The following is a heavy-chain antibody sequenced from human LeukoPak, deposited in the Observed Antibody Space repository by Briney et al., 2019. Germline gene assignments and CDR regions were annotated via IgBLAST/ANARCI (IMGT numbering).Heavy chain of an antibody. D-gene: IGHD3-22*01. CDR1: GGSISSYY. J-gene: IGHJ4*02. CDR3: ARVGDTSSYYYFLDF. Sequence: SETLSLTCTVSGGSISSYYWSWIRQPAGKGLEWIGRIYTSGSTNYNPSLKSRVTISIDTSKSQFSLKLSSVTAADTAVYYCARVGDTSSYYYFLDFWGQGTLVTVSS. V-gene: IGHV4-4*07. CDR2: IYTSGST.